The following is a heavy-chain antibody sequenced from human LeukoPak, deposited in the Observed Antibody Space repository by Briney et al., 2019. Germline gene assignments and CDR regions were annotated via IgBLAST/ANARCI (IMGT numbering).Heavy chain of an antibody. Sequence: GGSLRLSCAASGFTFGAFGMSWVRQAPRKGLEWVSGINWNGGTTAYADSVKGRFTISRDNAKNSLYLQMNSLRAEDTALYYCARENGCGGDCYYFDYWGQGTLVTVSS. J-gene: IGHJ4*02. CDR1: GFTFGAFG. V-gene: IGHV3-20*04. D-gene: IGHD2-21*01. CDR3: ARENGCGGDCYYFDY. CDR2: INWNGGTT.